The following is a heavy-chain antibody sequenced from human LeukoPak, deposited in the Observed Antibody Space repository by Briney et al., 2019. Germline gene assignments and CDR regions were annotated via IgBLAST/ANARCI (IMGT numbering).Heavy chain of an antibody. CDR2: ISGSGGST. CDR3: AKDLTITMVRGVINPSDY. Sequence: GGSLRLSCAASGFTFSSYAMSWVRQAPGKGLEWVSAISGSGGSTYYADSVKGRFTNSRDNSKNTLYLQMNSLRAEDTAVYYCAKDLTITMVRGVINPSDYWGQGTLVTVSS. CDR1: GFTFSSYA. D-gene: IGHD3-10*01. V-gene: IGHV3-23*01. J-gene: IGHJ4*02.